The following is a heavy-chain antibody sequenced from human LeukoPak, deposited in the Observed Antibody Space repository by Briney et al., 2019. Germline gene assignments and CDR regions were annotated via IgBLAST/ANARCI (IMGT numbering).Heavy chain of an antibody. J-gene: IGHJ4*02. V-gene: IGHV1-69*13. CDR3: ARDLHSKLRFLPGY. CDR1: GGTFSSYA. Sequence: ASVKVSCKASGGTFSSYAISWVRQAPGQGLEWMGGIIPIFGTANYAQKFQGRVTITADESTSTAYMELSSLRSEDTAVYYCARDLHSKLRFLPGYWGQGTLVTVSS. D-gene: IGHD3-3*01. CDR2: IIPIFGTA.